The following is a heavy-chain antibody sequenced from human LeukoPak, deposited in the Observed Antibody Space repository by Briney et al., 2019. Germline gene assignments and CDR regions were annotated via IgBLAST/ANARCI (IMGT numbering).Heavy chain of an antibody. CDR2: IYYSGST. Sequence: SETLSLTCTVSGGSISSYYWSWIRQPPGKGLEWIGYIYYSGSTNYNPSLKSRVTISVDTSKNQFSLKLSSVTAADTAVYYCARETYYYGSALPRRWFDPWGQGTLVTVSS. D-gene: IGHD3-10*01. CDR3: ARETYYYGSALPRRWFDP. CDR1: GGSISSYY. V-gene: IGHV4-59*01. J-gene: IGHJ5*02.